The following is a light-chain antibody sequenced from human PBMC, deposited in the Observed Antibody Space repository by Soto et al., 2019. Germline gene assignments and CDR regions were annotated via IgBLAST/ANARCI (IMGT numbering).Light chain of an antibody. CDR2: DAS. CDR3: QQRSNWPPGPFT. J-gene: IGKJ3*01. V-gene: IGKV3-11*01. Sequence: EIVLTQSPATLSLSPGERATLSCRASQSVSSYLAWYQQKPGQAPRLLIYDASNRATGIPARFSGSGSGTDFTLTISSLEPEDFAVYYGQQRSNWPPGPFTFGPWTKVDIK. CDR1: QSVSSY.